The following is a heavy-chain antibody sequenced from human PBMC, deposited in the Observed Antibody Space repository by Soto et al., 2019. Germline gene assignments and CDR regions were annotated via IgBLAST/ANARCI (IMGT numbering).Heavy chain of an antibody. J-gene: IGHJ4*02. CDR2: ISAYNGNT. V-gene: IGHV1-18*01. CDR1: GHTFTSYG. D-gene: IGHD4-17*01. Sequence: ASVKVSCKASGHTFTSYGISWVRQAPGQGLEWMGWISAYNGNTNYAQKLQGRVTMTTDTSTSTAYMELRSLRSDDTAVYYCARTTGAYLDYAFDYWGQGTLVTVSS. CDR3: ARTTGAYLDYAFDY.